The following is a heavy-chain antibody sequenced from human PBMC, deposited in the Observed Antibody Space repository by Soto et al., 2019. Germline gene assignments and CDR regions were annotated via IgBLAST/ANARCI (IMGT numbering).Heavy chain of an antibody. V-gene: IGHV1-2*02. CDR3: ARDGPYCSSTSCYRGLWFDP. CDR2: INPNSGGT. Sequence: ASVKVSCKASGYTFTGYYMHWVRQAPGQGLEWMGWINPNSGGTNYAQKFQGRVTMTRDTSISTAYMELSRLRSDDTAVYYCARDGPYCSSTSCYRGLWFDPWGQGTLVTVSS. J-gene: IGHJ5*02. D-gene: IGHD2-2*02. CDR1: GYTFTGYY.